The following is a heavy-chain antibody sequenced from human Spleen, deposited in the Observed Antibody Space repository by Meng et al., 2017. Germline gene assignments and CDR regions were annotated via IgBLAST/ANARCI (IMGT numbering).Heavy chain of an antibody. J-gene: IGHJ4*02. CDR2: TYYGSKWSH. V-gene: IGHV6-1*01. Sequence: QVQLQQSGPGLVKHSQTLSLTCAISVDSVSSNRAAWNWIRQSPSRGLEWLGRTYYGSKWSHDYAVSVKSRITINADTSKNQFSLQLNSVTPGDTAVYYCARGFAPVAPGAFDYWGQGALVTVSS. CDR3: ARGFAPVAPGAFDY. D-gene: IGHD2-2*01. CDR1: VDSVSSNRAA.